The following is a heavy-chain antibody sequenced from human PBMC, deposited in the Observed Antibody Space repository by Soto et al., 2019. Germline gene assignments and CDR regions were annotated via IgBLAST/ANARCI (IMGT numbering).Heavy chain of an antibody. CDR3: ARGGYYYDSSGYYSPPDYYYGMDV. D-gene: IGHD3-22*01. CDR2: IIPIFGTA. CDR1: GGTFSSYA. Sequence: QVQLVQSGAEVKKPGSSVKVSCKASGGTFSSYAISWVRQAPGQGLEWMGGIIPIFGTANYAQKFQGRVTITADESTSTAYMGLSSLRSEDTAVYYCARGGYYYDSSGYYSPPDYYYGMDVWGQGTTVTVSS. J-gene: IGHJ6*02. V-gene: IGHV1-69*01.